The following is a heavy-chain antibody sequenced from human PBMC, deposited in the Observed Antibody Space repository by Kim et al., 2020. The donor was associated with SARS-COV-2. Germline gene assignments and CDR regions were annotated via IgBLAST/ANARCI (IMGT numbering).Heavy chain of an antibody. V-gene: IGHV4-30-4*01. CDR1: GGSISSGDYY. Sequence: SETLSLTCTVSGGSISSGDYYWSWILQPPGKGLEWIGYIYYSGTTYYNPSLKSRVTISVDTSKNQFSLRLSAVTAADTAVNYCASQDIAVAGTFWFDPWGQGTLVTVSS. CDR2: IYYSGTT. CDR3: ASQDIAVAGTFWFDP. D-gene: IGHD6-19*01. J-gene: IGHJ5*02.